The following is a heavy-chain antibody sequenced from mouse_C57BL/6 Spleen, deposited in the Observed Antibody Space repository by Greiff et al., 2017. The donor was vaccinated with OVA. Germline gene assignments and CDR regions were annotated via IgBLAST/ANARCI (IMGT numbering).Heavy chain of an antibody. Sequence: VKVVESGAELVKPGASVKISCKASGYAFSSYWMNWVKQRPGKGLEWIGQIYPGDGDTNYNGKFKGKATLTADKSSSTAYMQLSSLTSEDSAVYFCARLGYYAMDYWGQGTSVTVSS. CDR2: IYPGDGDT. J-gene: IGHJ4*01. CDR1: GYAFSSYW. V-gene: IGHV1-80*01. CDR3: ARLGYYAMDY. D-gene: IGHD4-1*01.